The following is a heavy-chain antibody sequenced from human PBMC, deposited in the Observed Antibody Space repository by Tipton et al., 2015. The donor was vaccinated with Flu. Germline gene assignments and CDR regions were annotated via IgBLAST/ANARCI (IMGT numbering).Heavy chain of an antibody. CDR1: GFTVDDYA. J-gene: IGHJ5*02. CDR2: VDRSGAT. Sequence: AVSGFTVDDYAMSWVRQAPGKGLEWVAGVDRSGATGYADSVKGRFTISRDNAKRSLYLQLDSLRAEDTGVYYCSISLNSWGQGTLVTVSS. CDR3: SISLNS. V-gene: IGHV3-20*04.